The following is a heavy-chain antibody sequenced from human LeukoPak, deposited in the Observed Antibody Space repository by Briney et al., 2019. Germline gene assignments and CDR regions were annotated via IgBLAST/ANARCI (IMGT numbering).Heavy chain of an antibody. V-gene: IGHV4-38-2*02. Sequence: KASETLSLTCTVSGYSISSGYYWGWIRQPPGKGLEWIGSIYHSGSTYYNPSLKSRVTISVDTSKNQFSLKLSSVTAADTAVYYCARDGGPWGAAAGTDYFDYWGQGTLVTVSS. J-gene: IGHJ4*02. D-gene: IGHD6-13*01. CDR1: GYSISSGYY. CDR3: ARDGGPWGAAAGTDYFDY. CDR2: IYHSGST.